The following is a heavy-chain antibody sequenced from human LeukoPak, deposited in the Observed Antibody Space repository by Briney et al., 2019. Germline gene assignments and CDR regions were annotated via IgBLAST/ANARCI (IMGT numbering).Heavy chain of an antibody. J-gene: IGHJ5*02. Sequence: SVKVSCKASGGTFSSYAISWVRQAPGQGLEWMGGINPTFGTANYAQKFQGRVTITADESTSTAYMELSSLRSEDTAVYYCARGAAAAHANWFDPWGQGTLVTVSS. V-gene: IGHV1-69*13. CDR2: INPTFGTA. CDR1: GGTFSSYA. CDR3: ARGAAAAHANWFDP. D-gene: IGHD2-2*01.